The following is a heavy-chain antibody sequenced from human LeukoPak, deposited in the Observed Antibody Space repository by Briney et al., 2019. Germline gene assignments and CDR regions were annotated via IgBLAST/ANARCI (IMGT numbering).Heavy chain of an antibody. CDR1: GFTFSSYA. Sequence: PGGSLRLSCAASGFTFSSYAMNWVRQAAGKGLEWVSTISGRGDYTYYADSVKGRFTISRDNSKNTLYLQMNSLRAEDTAVYYCAKTYGSGSYFAFDYWGQGTLVTVFS. V-gene: IGHV3-23*01. J-gene: IGHJ4*02. CDR2: ISGRGDYT. D-gene: IGHD3-10*01. CDR3: AKTYGSGSYFAFDY.